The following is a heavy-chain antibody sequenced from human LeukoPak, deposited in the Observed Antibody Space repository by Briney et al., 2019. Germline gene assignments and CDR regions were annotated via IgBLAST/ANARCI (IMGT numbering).Heavy chain of an antibody. CDR2: INPNSGDT. D-gene: IGHD2-15*01. CDR3: ARDRVHCSGGSCYLTLNFDY. V-gene: IGHV1-2*02. J-gene: IGHJ4*02. CDR1: GYTFTGYY. Sequence: ASVKVSCKASGYTFTGYYMHWVRQAPGQGLEWMGWINPNSGDTNYAQKFQGRVTMTRDTSISTAYMELSRLRSDDTAVYYCARDRVHCSGGSCYLTLNFDYWGQGTLVTVSS.